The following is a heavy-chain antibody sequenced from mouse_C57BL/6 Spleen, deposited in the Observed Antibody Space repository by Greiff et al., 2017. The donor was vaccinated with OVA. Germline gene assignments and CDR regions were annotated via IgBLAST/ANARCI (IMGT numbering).Heavy chain of an antibody. V-gene: IGHV10-1*01. Sequence: VQGVESGGGLVQPKGSLKLSCAASGFSFNTYAMNWVRQAPGKGLEWVARIRSKSNNYATYYADSVKDRFTISRDDSESMLYLQMNNLKTEDTVMYYCVTGYYYAMDYWGQGTSVTVSS. J-gene: IGHJ4*01. CDR1: GFSFNTYA. CDR3: VTGYYYAMDY. CDR2: IRSKSNNYAT.